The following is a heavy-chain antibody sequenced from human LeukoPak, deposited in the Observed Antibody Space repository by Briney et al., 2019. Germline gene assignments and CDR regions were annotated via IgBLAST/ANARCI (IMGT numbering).Heavy chain of an antibody. Sequence: PGGSLRLSCKGSGYSFTSYWIGWVRQMPGKGLEWMGIIYPGDYDTRYSPSFQGQVTISADKSISTAYLQWSSLKASDTAMYYCARIRAVAAASTLDYWGQGTLVTVSS. J-gene: IGHJ4*02. CDR3: ARIRAVAAASTLDY. V-gene: IGHV5-51*01. CDR2: IYPGDYDT. CDR1: GYSFTSYW. D-gene: IGHD6-13*01.